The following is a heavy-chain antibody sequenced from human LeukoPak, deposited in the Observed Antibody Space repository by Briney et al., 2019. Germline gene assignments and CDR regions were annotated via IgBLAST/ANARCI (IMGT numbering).Heavy chain of an antibody. D-gene: IGHD2-15*01. CDR1: GFTFSDYY. Sequence: GGSLRLSCAASGFTFSDYYMSWIRQAPGKGLEWVSYIGSSGSTIYYADSVKGRFTISRDNAKNSLYLQMNSLRAEDTAVYYCARVVVAATSDYWGQGTLVTVSS. J-gene: IGHJ4*02. CDR2: IGSSGSTI. CDR3: ARVVVAATSDY. V-gene: IGHV3-11*01.